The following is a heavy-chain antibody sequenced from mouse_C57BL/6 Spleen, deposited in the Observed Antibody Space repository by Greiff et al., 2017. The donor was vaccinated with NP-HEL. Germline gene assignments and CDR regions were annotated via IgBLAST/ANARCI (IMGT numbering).Heavy chain of an antibody. Sequence: QVQLKESGPGILQSSQTLSLTCSFSGFSLSTSGMGVSWIRQPSGKGLEWLAHIYWDDDKRYNPSLKSRLTISKDTSRNQVFLKITSVDTADTATDYCARSEKLPGTGAMDYWGQGTSVTVSS. D-gene: IGHD4-1*01. CDR2: IYWDDDK. J-gene: IGHJ4*01. CDR3: ARSEKLPGTGAMDY. CDR1: GFSLSTSGMG. V-gene: IGHV8-12*01.